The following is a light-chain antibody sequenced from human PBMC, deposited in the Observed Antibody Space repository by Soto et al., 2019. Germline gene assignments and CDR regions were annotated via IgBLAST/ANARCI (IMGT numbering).Light chain of an antibody. CDR2: EVS. CDR3: SSYTSNGVYV. V-gene: IGLV2-14*01. CDR1: SSDVGASNY. J-gene: IGLJ1*01. Sequence: QSVLTQPASVSGSPGQSITISCTGTSSDVGASNYVSWYQQHPGKAPKLMIYEVSHRPSGVSNLFSGSKSGNTASLTISGLQAEDEADYYCSSYTSNGVYVFGTGTKVTVL.